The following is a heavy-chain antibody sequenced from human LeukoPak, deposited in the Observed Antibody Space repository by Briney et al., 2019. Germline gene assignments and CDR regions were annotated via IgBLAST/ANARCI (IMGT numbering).Heavy chain of an antibody. CDR3: AKDGYCSSTSCYGRHAFDI. CDR2: ISGSGGST. CDR1: GFTFSSYA. Sequence: GGSLRLSCAASGFTFSSYAMSWVRQAPGKGLEWVSAISGSGGSTYYADSVKGRFTTSRDNSKNTLYLQMNSLRAEDTAVYYYAKDGYCSSTSCYGRHAFDIWGQGTMVTVSS. J-gene: IGHJ3*02. D-gene: IGHD2-2*03. V-gene: IGHV3-23*01.